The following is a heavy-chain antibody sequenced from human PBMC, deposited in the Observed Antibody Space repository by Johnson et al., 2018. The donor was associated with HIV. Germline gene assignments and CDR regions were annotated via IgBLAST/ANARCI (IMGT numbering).Heavy chain of an antibody. CDR2: MSYNASNK. CDR3: ARDDTEADGAFDI. D-gene: IGHD2-2*02. J-gene: IGHJ3*02. Sequence: QVQLVESGGGVVQPGRSLRLSCAASGFTFSNDAIHWVRQAPGKGLEWVAIMSYNASNKYYADSVKGRFTISRDNSKNTLYLQMNSLRAQDTAVYYCARDDTEADGAFDIWGQGTMVTVSS. V-gene: IGHV3-30*04. CDR1: GFTFSNDA.